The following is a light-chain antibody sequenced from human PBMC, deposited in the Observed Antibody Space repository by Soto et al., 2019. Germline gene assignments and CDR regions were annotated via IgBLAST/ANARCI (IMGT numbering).Light chain of an antibody. J-gene: IGKJ1*01. CDR1: QSVSTN. Sequence: EIVVTQSPGTLSVSPGERVTLSCRASQSVSTNVAWYQQKPGQAPRLLIYGASARATGVPARFSGSGSETQFTLSISSLPSEDFAVYYCQHYHHGNKIFGPGTKVDIK. CDR2: GAS. V-gene: IGKV3-15*01. CDR3: QHYHHGNKI.